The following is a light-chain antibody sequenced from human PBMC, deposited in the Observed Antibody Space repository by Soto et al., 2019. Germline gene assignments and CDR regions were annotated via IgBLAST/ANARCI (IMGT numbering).Light chain of an antibody. CDR1: QSVSSN. J-gene: IGKJ1*01. CDR2: GAS. Sequence: EIVMTQSPATLSVSPGERATLSCRASQSVSSNLAWYQQKPGQAPRVLIYGASTRATGIPARFSGSGSGTEFTLTISSLQSEDFAVYYCQQYNNGPWTFGQGTKV. CDR3: QQYNNGPWT. V-gene: IGKV3-15*01.